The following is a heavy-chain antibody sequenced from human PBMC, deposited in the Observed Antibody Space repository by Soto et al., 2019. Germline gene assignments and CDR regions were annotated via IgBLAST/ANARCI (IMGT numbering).Heavy chain of an antibody. J-gene: IGHJ6*02. CDR1: GGSFSGYY. V-gene: IGHV4-34*01. Sequence: LEIRSLTCAVYGGSFSGYYWSWIRQPPGKGLEWIGEINHSGSTNYNPSLKSRVTISVDTSKNQFSLKLSSVTAADTAVYYCARGPYCSSTSCYGDYYYGMDVWGQGTTVTVSS. CDR3: ARGPYCSSTSCYGDYYYGMDV. D-gene: IGHD2-2*01. CDR2: INHSGST.